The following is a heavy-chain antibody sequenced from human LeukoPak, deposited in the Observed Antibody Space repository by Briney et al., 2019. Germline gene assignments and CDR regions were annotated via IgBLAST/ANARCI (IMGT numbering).Heavy chain of an antibody. CDR3: ARDDYSIYSFAY. Sequence: GGSLRPSCAASGFTFSSYGMHWVRQAPGKGLEWVAVISYDGSNKYYADSVKGRFTISRDNSKNTLYLQMNSLRAEDTAVYYCARDDYSIYSFAYWGQRTLVTVSS. J-gene: IGHJ4*02. D-gene: IGHD4-11*01. CDR2: ISYDGSNK. V-gene: IGHV3-30*04. CDR1: GFTFSSYG.